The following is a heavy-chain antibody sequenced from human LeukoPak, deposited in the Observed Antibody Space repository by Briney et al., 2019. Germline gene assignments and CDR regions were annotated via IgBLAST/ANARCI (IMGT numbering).Heavy chain of an antibody. V-gene: IGHV4-34*01. CDR1: GGSFSGYY. CDR3: ARGLPPYSSSWYGGAWYYFDY. D-gene: IGHD6-13*01. Sequence: WESLTLTCAVYGGSFSGYYWNWIRQPPGKGLEWIGEINRSKNTNYYPSLKSRVTISVDTSKNQFSLKLSSVTTADTAVYYCARGLPPYSSSWYGGAWYYFDYWGQGTLVTVSS. J-gene: IGHJ4*02. CDR2: INRSKNT.